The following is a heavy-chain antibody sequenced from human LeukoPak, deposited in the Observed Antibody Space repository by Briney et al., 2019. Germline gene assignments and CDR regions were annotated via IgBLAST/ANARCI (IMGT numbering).Heavy chain of an antibody. V-gene: IGHV1-24*01. J-gene: IGHJ5*02. CDR3: ATDRDGWFDP. D-gene: IGHD5-24*01. CDR2: VDPEDDET. Sequence: ASVKVSXKVSGYTLTELSMHWVRQAPGKGLEWMGGVDPEDDETIYAQKFQGRVTMTEDTSTDTAYMELSSLRSEDTAVYYCATDRDGWFDPWGQGTLVTVSS. CDR1: GYTLTELS.